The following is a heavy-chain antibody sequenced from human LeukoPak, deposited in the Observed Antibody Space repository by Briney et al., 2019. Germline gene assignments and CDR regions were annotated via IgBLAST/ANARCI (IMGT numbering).Heavy chain of an antibody. J-gene: IGHJ6*02. Sequence: GASVKVSCKASGYTFTSYYMHWVRQAPGQGLEWMGIINPSGGSTSYAQKFQGRVTMTRDTSTSTVYMELSSLRSEDTAVYYCARDLRYFDWLPPGDYYYYYGMDVWGQGTTVTVSS. D-gene: IGHD3-9*01. CDR1: GYTFTSYY. CDR2: INPSGGST. V-gene: IGHV1-46*01. CDR3: ARDLRYFDWLPPGDYYYYYGMDV.